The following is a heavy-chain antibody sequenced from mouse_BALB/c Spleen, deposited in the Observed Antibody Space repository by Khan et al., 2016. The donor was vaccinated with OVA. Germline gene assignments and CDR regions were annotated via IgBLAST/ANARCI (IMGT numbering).Heavy chain of an antibody. CDR1: GYSITSYYA. CDR2: ISYSGST. Sequence: EVKLEESGPGLVKPSQSLSLTCTVTGYSITSYYAWNWIRQFPGNKLEWMGYISYSGSTNYNPALKSRISITRDTSKNQFFLQLNSVTTEDTATYYCARDRSLYNNAMDYWGQGTSVTVSS. D-gene: IGHD1-3*01. V-gene: IGHV3-2*02. J-gene: IGHJ4*01. CDR3: ARDRSLYNNAMDY.